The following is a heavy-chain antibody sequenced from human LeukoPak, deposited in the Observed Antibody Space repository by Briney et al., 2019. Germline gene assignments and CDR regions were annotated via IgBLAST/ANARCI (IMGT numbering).Heavy chain of an antibody. CDR2: ISAYNGNT. CDR1: GYTFTSYG. Sequence: ASVKVSCQASGYTFTSYGISWVRQAPGQGLEWMGWISAYNGNTNYAQKLQGRVTMTTDRSTSTAYMELSSLRSDDTAVYYCAREKYWTAVAGPDAFDIWGQGTMVTVSS. D-gene: IGHD6-19*01. V-gene: IGHV1-18*01. J-gene: IGHJ3*02. CDR3: AREKYWTAVAGPDAFDI.